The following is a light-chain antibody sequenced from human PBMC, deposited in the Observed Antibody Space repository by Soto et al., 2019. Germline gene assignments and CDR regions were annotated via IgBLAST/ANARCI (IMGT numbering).Light chain of an antibody. Sequence: EIVLTQSPGTLSVSPGERATLSCRASQRVISNYLAWYQQKPGQAPRLLIYGASSRATGIPDRFSGSGSGTDFTLTISRLEPEDFALYYCQQFSSSPLTFGGGTKVDIK. V-gene: IGKV3-20*01. CDR2: GAS. CDR1: QRVISNY. J-gene: IGKJ4*01. CDR3: QQFSSSPLT.